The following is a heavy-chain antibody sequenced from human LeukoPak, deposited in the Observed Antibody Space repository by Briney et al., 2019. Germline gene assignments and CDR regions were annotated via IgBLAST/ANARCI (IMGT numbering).Heavy chain of an antibody. Sequence: PGGSLRLSCAASGFTFSSYSMNWVRQAPGKGLEWVSSISSSSSYIYYADSVKGRFTISRDNAKNSLYLQMNSLRAEDTAVYYCARDRSPELLPYYWGQGTLATVSS. CDR3: ARDRSPELLPYY. D-gene: IGHD3-10*01. J-gene: IGHJ4*02. CDR1: GFTFSSYS. CDR2: ISSSSSYI. V-gene: IGHV3-21*01.